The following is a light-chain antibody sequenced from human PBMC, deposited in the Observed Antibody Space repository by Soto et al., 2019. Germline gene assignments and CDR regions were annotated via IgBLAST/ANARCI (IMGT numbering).Light chain of an antibody. V-gene: IGKV3-11*01. CDR3: QQRNFRPEIT. CDR2: DAT. Sequence: EIWLQSSPATRLCPPGERATCFCRASQRFGNLLAWYQQKPGQAPRFLSFDATNRATGTPRRFSGSGSGTDFTLTISSLEPEDFAIYYCQQRNFRPEITFGGGTKVEI. J-gene: IGKJ4*01. CDR1: QRFGNL.